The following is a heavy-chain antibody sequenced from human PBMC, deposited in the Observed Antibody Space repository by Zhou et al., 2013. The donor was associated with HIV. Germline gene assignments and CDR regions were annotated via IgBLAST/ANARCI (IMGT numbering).Heavy chain of an antibody. D-gene: IGHD6-25*01. V-gene: IGHV1-2*02. J-gene: IGHJ6*02. CDR1: GNTFSSFT. CDR3: ARGLAAAGMDYYYGMGV. Sequence: QLEQSGAEVKKPGASVRISCKSNGNTFSSFTIQWVRQAPGQRPEWMGWISAYSGDTRIAQKFQGRVTMTRDTSISTAYMELSGLRSEDTALYYCARGLAAAGMDYYYGMGVWGQGTTVTVSS. CDR2: ISAYSGDT.